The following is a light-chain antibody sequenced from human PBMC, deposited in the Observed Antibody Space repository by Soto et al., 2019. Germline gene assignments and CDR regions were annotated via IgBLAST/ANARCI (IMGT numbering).Light chain of an antibody. V-gene: IGKV3-15*01. J-gene: IGKJ4*01. CDR1: QSVSSN. Sequence: EIVMTQSPATLSVSPGERATLSCRASQSVSSNLAWYQQNPGQAPRLLIYGASTRATGIPARFSGSGSGTEFTFTISSLQSEDFAVYYCQQYNNWPPLTFGGGTKVEIK. CDR3: QQYNNWPPLT. CDR2: GAS.